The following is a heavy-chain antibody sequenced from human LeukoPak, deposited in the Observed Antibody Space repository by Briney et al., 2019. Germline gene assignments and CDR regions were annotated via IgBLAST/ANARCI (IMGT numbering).Heavy chain of an antibody. J-gene: IGHJ4*02. CDR2: IHHTGST. CDR1: GGSVSGYY. Sequence: SETLSLSCTVFGGSVSGYYWSWIRQSPGKGLEWIGEIHHTGSTKYNPSLKSRVTISVDTSRNQLSLKLSSVTAADTAVYYCARHLSWSFDYWDQGSLVTVSS. D-gene: IGHD2-8*01. V-gene: IGHV4-34*01. CDR3: ARHLSWSFDY.